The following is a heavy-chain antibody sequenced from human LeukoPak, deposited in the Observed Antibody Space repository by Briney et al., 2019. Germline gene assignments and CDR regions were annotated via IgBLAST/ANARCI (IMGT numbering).Heavy chain of an antibody. CDR2: ISSSSSYI. D-gene: IGHD6-13*01. CDR1: GFTFSRYS. CDR3: ARDRESSSWFDY. Sequence: GGSLRLSCAASGFTFSRYSMNWVRQAPGTGLEWVSSISSSSSYIYYADSVKGRFTISRDNAKNSLYLQMNSLRAEDTAVYYCARDRESSSWFDYWGQGTLVTVSS. J-gene: IGHJ4*02. V-gene: IGHV3-21*01.